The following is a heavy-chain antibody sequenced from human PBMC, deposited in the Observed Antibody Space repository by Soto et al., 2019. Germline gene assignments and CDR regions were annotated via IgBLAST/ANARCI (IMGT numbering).Heavy chain of an antibody. Sequence: QVQLVQSGAEVKKPGASVKVSCKASGYTFTSYGISWVRQAPGQGLEWMGWISAYNGNTNNAQKLQGRVTMTTDTYTSTAYMALRSQRSDDTTVYYCARSGQQLKHDYWGQGTLVTVSS. D-gene: IGHD6-13*01. CDR3: ARSGQQLKHDY. CDR2: ISAYNGNT. V-gene: IGHV1-18*01. CDR1: GYTFTSYG. J-gene: IGHJ4*02.